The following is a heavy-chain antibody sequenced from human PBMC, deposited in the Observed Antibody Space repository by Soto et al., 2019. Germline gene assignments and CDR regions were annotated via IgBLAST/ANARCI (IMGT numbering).Heavy chain of an antibody. Sequence: GESLKITCKGSGYSFSSRWIAWVRQKPGKGLECMGIIFPGDSDTSYRPSFEGQVTISADESINTAYLQWSSLKAYDTAMYFCARGISYGEYYFDNWGQGTQVTVSS. CDR1: GYSFSSRW. V-gene: IGHV5-51*01. CDR2: IFPGDSDT. J-gene: IGHJ4*02. CDR3: ARGISYGEYYFDN. D-gene: IGHD5-18*01.